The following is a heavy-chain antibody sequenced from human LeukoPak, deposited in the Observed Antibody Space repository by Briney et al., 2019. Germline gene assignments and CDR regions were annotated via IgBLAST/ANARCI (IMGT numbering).Heavy chain of an antibody. CDR1: GFTFSSYS. D-gene: IGHD3-9*01. V-gene: IGHV3-21*01. J-gene: IGHJ5*02. CDR2: ISSSSSYI. CDR3: ARDQASYDILTGYYS. Sequence: GGSLRLSCAASGFTFSSYSMTWVRQAPGKGLEWVSSISSSSSYIYYADSVKGRFTISRDNAKNSLYLQMNSLRAEDTAVYYCARDQASYDILTGYYSWGQGTLVTVSS.